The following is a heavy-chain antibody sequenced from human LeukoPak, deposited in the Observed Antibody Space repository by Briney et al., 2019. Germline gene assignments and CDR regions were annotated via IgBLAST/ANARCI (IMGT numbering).Heavy chain of an antibody. CDR1: GFTFSNAW. J-gene: IGHJ6*03. CDR3: TTNEYYYSDMDV. Sequence: GGSLRLSCAPSGFTFSNAWMSWVRQAPGKGLEWVGRIKSKTDGGTTDYAAPVKGRFTISRDDSKNTLYLQMNSLKTEDTAVYYCTTNEYYYSDMDVWGKGTTVTVSS. D-gene: IGHD1-1*01. V-gene: IGHV3-15*01. CDR2: IKSKTDGGTT.